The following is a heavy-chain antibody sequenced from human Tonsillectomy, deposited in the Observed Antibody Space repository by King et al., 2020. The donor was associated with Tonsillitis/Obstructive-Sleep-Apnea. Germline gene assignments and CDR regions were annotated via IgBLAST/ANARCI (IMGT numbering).Heavy chain of an antibody. J-gene: IGHJ1*01. CDR1: GFSLSTSGVS. D-gene: IGHD6-13*01. Sequence: ITLKESGPTLVKPTQTLTLTCTFSGFSLSTSGVSVGWIRQPPGKALEWLALIYWDDDKRYSPSLESRLTITKDTSKNQVVLTMTNLDPVDTATYYCSHSYQTEYSNTWYEGDFQPCGQGTLVSVSS. V-gene: IGHV2-5*02. CDR2: IYWDDDK. CDR3: SHSYQTEYSNTWYEGDFQP.